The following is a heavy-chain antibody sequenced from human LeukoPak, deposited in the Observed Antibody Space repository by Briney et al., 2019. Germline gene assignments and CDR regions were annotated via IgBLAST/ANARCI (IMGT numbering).Heavy chain of an antibody. CDR1: GFTFSSYA. J-gene: IGHJ3*02. V-gene: IGHV3-30-3*01. Sequence: GGSLRLSCAASGFTFSSYAMHWVRQAPGKGLEWVAVISYDGSNKYYADSVKGRFTISRDNSKNTLYLQMNSLRAEDTAVYYCAKDRIRYYDSSGYSAFDIWGQGTMVTVSS. CDR2: ISYDGSNK. D-gene: IGHD3-22*01. CDR3: AKDRIRYYDSSGYSAFDI.